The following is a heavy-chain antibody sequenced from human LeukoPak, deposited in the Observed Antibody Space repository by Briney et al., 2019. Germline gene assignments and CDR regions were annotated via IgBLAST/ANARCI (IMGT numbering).Heavy chain of an antibody. CDR1: GFTFSRHS. CDR3: ARHLGGSYFGYYFDY. V-gene: IGHV3-21*01. CDR2: ISSSSSYI. J-gene: IGHJ4*02. Sequence: GGSLRLSCAASGFTFSRHSINWVRQAPGKGLEWVSSISSSSSYIYYADSVKGRFTISRDNAKNSLYLQMNSLRAEDTAVYYCARHLGGSYFGYYFDYWGQGTLVTVSS. D-gene: IGHD1-26*01.